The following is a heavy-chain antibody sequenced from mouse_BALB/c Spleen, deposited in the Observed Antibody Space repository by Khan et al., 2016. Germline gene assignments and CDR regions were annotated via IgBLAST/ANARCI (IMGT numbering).Heavy chain of an antibody. Sequence: EVKLEVSGPGLVKPSQTVSLTCTVTGISITTGNYRWSWIRQFPGHKLEWIGYIYYSGTITYNPSLTSRTTITRDTSKNQFFLEINSLTTEDTATYYCARDALWGSMDFWGQGTSVTVSS. CDR1: GISITTGNYR. D-gene: IGHD1-1*02. J-gene: IGHJ4*01. CDR3: ARDALWGSMDF. V-gene: IGHV3-5*02. CDR2: IYYSGTI.